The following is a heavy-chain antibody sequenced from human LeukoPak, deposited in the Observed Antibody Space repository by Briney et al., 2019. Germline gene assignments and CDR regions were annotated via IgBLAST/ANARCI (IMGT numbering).Heavy chain of an antibody. Sequence: GSLPLTCAASGFTFSSYSMNWVRQAPWKGLEWVSFIRNSSSDIYYADSVKDQFTIYRDNAKISLYLQMDSLRAEDTAVSYCARGRGGSFDYWGQGTLVTVSS. CDR2: IRNSSSDI. CDR1: GFTFSSYS. V-gene: IGHV3-21*01. J-gene: IGHJ4*02. CDR3: ARGRGGSFDY. D-gene: IGHD1-26*01.